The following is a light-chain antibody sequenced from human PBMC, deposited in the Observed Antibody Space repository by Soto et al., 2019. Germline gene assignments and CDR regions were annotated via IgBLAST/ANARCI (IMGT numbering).Light chain of an antibody. V-gene: IGKV1-5*03. CDR2: KAS. CDR1: QNIRSW. Sequence: DIQMTQSPSTLAASIGDRVTITCRASQNIRSWLAWYQQKTGKAPKLLIHKASSLESGVPSRFSGSGSGTEFTLTISSLQPDDFATYYCQQYNSYWTFGQGTKVEIK. CDR3: QQYNSYWT. J-gene: IGKJ1*01.